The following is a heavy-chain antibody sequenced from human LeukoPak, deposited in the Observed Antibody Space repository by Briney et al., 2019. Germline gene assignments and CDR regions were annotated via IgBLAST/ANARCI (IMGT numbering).Heavy chain of an antibody. D-gene: IGHD5-18*01. CDR2: ISGSGGNT. V-gene: IGHV3-23*01. CDR1: GFTFSNYA. Sequence: PGGSLRLSCAASGFTFSNYAMNWVRQAPGKGLVWVSTISGSGGNTYYADSVKGRLTISRSNPKNTLYLQMNSLRAEDTAVYYCAKESAGYSFGIDYWGQGTLVTVSS. CDR3: AKESAGYSFGIDY. J-gene: IGHJ4*02.